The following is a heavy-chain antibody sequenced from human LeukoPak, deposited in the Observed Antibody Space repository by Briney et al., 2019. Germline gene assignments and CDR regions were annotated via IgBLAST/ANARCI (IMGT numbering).Heavy chain of an antibody. CDR2: ISAYNGNT. V-gene: IGHV1-18*01. CDR1: GYTFTSYG. Sequence: ASVKVSCKASGYTFTSYGISWVRQAPGQGLEWMGWISAYNGNTNYAQKFQGRVTMTRDTSISTAYMELSRLRSDDTAVYYCARDQLATNWFDPWGQGTLVTVSS. J-gene: IGHJ5*02. D-gene: IGHD6-13*01. CDR3: ARDQLATNWFDP.